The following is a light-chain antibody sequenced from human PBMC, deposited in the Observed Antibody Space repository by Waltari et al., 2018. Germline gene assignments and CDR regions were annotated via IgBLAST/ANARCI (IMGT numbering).Light chain of an antibody. CDR2: RNN. V-gene: IGLV1-47*01. CDR1: ISHLGSNY. Sequence: QSVLPQPPSASGTPGQRVAISCSGSISHLGSNYLSWYHQLPGTAPKLLIYRNNRRPSGVPDRFSASKYGTSASLAISGLQVEDEADYYCAAWDDSLKGWVFGGGTKVTVL. CDR3: AAWDDSLKGWV. J-gene: IGLJ3*02.